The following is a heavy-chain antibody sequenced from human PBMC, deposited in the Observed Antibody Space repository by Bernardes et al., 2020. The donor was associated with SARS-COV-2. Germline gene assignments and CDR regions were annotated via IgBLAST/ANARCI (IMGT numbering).Heavy chain of an antibody. CDR2: ISSRSATI. V-gene: IGHV3-48*02. CDR1: GFTFSTYS. J-gene: IGHJ6*02. CDR3: ARDRYYYSSGRSHYYYDGMDV. D-gene: IGHD3-10*01. Sequence: GGSLRLSCAASGFTFSTYSMNWVRQAPGKGLEWVSYISSRSATIYYADSVKGRFTISRDNAKNSLYLQMNSLRDEDTAVYHCARDRYYYSSGRSHYYYDGMDVWGQGTTVTVSS.